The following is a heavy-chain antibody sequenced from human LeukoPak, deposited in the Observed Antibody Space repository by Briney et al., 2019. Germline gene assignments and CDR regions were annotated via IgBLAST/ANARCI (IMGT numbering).Heavy chain of an antibody. J-gene: IGHJ6*02. CDR2: INHSGST. CDR1: GGSFSGYY. CDR3: ARVRSVVVPAATYYYYYYGMDV. V-gene: IGHV4-34*01. Sequence: SETLSLTCAVYGGSFSGYYWSWIRQPPGKGLEWIGEINHSGSTNYNPSLKSRVTISVDTSKNQFSLKLSSVTAADTAVYYCARVRSVVVPAATYYYYYYGMDVWDQGTTVTVSS. D-gene: IGHD2-2*01.